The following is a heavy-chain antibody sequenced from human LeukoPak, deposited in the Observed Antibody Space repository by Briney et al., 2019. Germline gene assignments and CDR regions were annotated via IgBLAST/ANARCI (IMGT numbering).Heavy chain of an antibody. CDR3: ARARSGRGQNWFDP. CDR2: MNPNNGNR. D-gene: IGHD3-10*01. CDR1: GYTFTSYD. J-gene: IGHJ5*02. V-gene: IGHV1-8*01. Sequence: AASVKVSCKASGYTFTSYDINWVRQATGQGLEWMGWMNPNNGNRGYAQKFQGRVTMTRNTSISTAYMELSSLRSEDTAVYYCARARSGRGQNWFDPWGQGTLVTVSS.